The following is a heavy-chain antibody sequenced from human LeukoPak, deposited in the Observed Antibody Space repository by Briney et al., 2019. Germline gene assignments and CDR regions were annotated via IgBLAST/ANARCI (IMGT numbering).Heavy chain of an antibody. J-gene: IGHJ4*02. Sequence: GASVKVSCKASGYTFTGYYMHWVRQAPGQGLEWMGWISAYNGNTNYAQKLQGRVTMTTDTSTSTAYMELRSLRSDDTAVYYCARDVASDYWGQGTLVTVSS. D-gene: IGHD2-21*01. CDR1: GYTFTGYY. V-gene: IGHV1-18*04. CDR2: ISAYNGNT. CDR3: ARDVASDY.